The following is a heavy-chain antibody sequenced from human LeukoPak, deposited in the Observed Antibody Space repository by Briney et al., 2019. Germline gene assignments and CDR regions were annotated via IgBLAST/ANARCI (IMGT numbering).Heavy chain of an antibody. CDR3: ARVWSSGYTKDY. J-gene: IGHJ4*02. D-gene: IGHD3-22*01. CDR2: IWYDGSNK. Sequence: PGRSLRLSCAASGFTFSSYGMHWVRQAPGKGLEWVAVIWYDGSNKYYADSVKGRFTISRDNSKNTLYLQMNSLRAEDTAVYYCARVWSSGYTKDYWGQGTLVTVSS. V-gene: IGHV3-33*01. CDR1: GFTFSSYG.